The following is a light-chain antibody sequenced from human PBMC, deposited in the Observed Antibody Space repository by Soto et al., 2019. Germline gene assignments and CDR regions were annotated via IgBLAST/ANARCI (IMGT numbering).Light chain of an antibody. Sequence: EIVLTQSPGTLSLSPGERATLSCRASQTISNSYLAWYQQKPGQTPRLLIYITSSRATGIPDRFSGSGSRTDFTLTISRLEPEDFAVYYCHHYGSSLWTFGQGTKVEIK. CDR1: QTISNSY. CDR2: ITS. CDR3: HHYGSSLWT. J-gene: IGKJ1*01. V-gene: IGKV3-20*01.